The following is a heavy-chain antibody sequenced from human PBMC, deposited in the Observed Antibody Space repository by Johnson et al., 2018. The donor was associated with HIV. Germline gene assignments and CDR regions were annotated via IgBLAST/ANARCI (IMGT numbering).Heavy chain of an antibody. J-gene: IGHJ3*02. Sequence: VQLVESGGGLVQPGGSLRLSCAASGFTFSSYWMHWVRQAPGKGLEWVSVIFSGGTTYYADSVNGRLTISRDNSKNTLYLQMNSLRAEDTALYYCARACRDGYTCDAFDIWGQGTMVTVYS. CDR1: GFTFSSYW. CDR2: IFSGGTT. V-gene: IGHV3-66*01. D-gene: IGHD5-24*01. CDR3: ARACRDGYTCDAFDI.